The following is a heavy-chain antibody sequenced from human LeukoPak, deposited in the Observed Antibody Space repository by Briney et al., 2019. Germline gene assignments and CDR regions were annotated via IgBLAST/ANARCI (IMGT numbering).Heavy chain of an antibody. CDR2: IYYSGST. CDR3: ARVFPAMDQLDDDAFDI. J-gene: IGHJ3*02. D-gene: IGHD5-18*01. CDR1: GGSISSSSYY. Sequence: SETLSLTCTVSGGSISSSSYYWGWIRQPPGKGLEWIGSIYYSGSTYYNPSLKSRVTISVDTSKNQFSLKLSSVTAEDTAVYYCARVFPAMDQLDDDAFDIWGQGTMVTVSS. V-gene: IGHV4-39*07.